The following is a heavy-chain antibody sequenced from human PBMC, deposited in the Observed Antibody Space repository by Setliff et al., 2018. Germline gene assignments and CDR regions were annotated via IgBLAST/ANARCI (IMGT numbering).Heavy chain of an antibody. CDR3: ARGGGAGGAAGTGGDY. Sequence: ASVKVSCKASGYTFTGYFIHWVRQAPGQGLEWMGWISAYNGNTNYAQKLQGRVTMTTDTSTSTAYMELRSLRSDDTAIYYCARGGGAGGAAGTGGDYWGQGTLVTVSS. V-gene: IGHV1-18*04. CDR2: ISAYNGNT. CDR1: GYTFTGYF. J-gene: IGHJ4*02. D-gene: IGHD6-13*01.